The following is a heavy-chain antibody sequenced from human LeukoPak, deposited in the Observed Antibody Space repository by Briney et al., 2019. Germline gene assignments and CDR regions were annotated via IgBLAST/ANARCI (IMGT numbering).Heavy chain of an antibody. V-gene: IGHV5-51*01. CDR2: IYPDDSDT. J-gene: IGHJ3*01. CDR3: ARPNITSYYDSRGYDAFDV. D-gene: IGHD3-22*01. Sequence: GESLKISCKGSGYSFTSYWIGWVRQMPGKGLEWMGIIYPDDSDTRYSPSFQGQVTISADKSVSTAHLQWSSLKASDTAMYYCARPNITSYYDSRGYDAFDVWGQGTMVTVSS. CDR1: GYSFTSYW.